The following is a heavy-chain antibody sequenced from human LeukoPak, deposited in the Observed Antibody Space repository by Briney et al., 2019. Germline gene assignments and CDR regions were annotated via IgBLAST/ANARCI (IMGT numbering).Heavy chain of an antibody. CDR1: GGSVSSGSYY. V-gene: IGHV3-23*01. Sequence: ETLSLTCTVSGGSVSSGSYYWSWVRQAPGKGLEWVSAISGSGGSTYYADSVKGRFTISRDNSKNTLYLQMNSLRAEDTAVYYCAKEGSEWNYYFDYWGQGTLVTVSS. CDR3: AKEGSEWNYYFDY. D-gene: IGHD1-7*01. J-gene: IGHJ4*02. CDR2: ISGSGGST.